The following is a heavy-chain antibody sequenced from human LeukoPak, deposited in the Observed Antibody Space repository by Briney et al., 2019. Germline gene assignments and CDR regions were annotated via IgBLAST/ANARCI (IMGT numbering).Heavy chain of an antibody. D-gene: IGHD6-13*01. CDR1: GYTFTSYD. CDR3: ARDSGIAAREGADY. Sequence: ASVKVSCKASGYTFTSYDINWVRQATGQGLEWMGWMNPNSGNTGYAQKFQGRVTMTRNTSISTAYMELSSLRSDDTAVYYCARDSGIAAREGADYWGQGTTVTVSS. CDR2: MNPNSGNT. V-gene: IGHV1-8*01. J-gene: IGHJ4*02.